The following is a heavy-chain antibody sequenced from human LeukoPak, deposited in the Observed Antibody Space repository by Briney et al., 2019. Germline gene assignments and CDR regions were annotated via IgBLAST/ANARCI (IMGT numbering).Heavy chain of an antibody. D-gene: IGHD3-22*01. Sequence: SETLSLTCTVSGGSISSYYWSWIRQPPGKGLEWIGYIYYSGSTNYNPSLKSRVTISVDTSKNQFSLKLSSVTAADTAVYYCARGSGVIEGMFDYWGQGTLVTVSS. V-gene: IGHV4-59*01. CDR3: ARGSGVIEGMFDY. J-gene: IGHJ4*02. CDR2: IYYSGST. CDR1: GGSISSYY.